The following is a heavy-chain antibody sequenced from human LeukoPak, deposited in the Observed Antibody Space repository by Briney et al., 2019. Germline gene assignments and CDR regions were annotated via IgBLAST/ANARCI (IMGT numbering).Heavy chain of an antibody. V-gene: IGHV3-23*01. Sequence: GGSLRLSCTASGFTISSYAMSWVRQAPGKGLERVSAISGSGGSTYYADSVKGRFTISRDNSKNTLYLQMNSLRAEDTAVYYCAKDLVGRVVPAAMLDYWGQGTLVTVSS. CDR2: ISGSGGST. D-gene: IGHD2-2*01. CDR3: AKDLVGRVVPAAMLDY. CDR1: GFTISSYA. J-gene: IGHJ4*02.